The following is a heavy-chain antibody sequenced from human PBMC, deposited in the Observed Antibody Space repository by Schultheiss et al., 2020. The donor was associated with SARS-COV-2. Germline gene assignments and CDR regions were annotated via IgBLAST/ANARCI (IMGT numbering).Heavy chain of an antibody. CDR1: GFTFDDYA. J-gene: IGHJ4*02. D-gene: IGHD1-26*01. V-gene: IGHV3-9*01. CDR3: AKGGATTQESFDY. CDR2: ISWNSGSI. Sequence: GGSLRLSCAASGFTFDDYAMHWVRQAPGKGLEWVSGISWNSGSIGYADSVKGRFTISRDNAKNSLYLQMNSLRAEDTALYYCAKGGATTQESFDYWGQGTLVTVSS.